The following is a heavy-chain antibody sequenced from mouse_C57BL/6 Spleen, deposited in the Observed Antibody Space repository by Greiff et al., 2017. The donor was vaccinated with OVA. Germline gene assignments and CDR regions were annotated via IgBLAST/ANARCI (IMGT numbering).Heavy chain of an antibody. D-gene: IGHD1-1*01. CDR3: TNYGSSYDYFDY. CDR2: IDPETGGT. V-gene: IGHV1-15*01. CDR1: GYTFTDYE. Sequence: VKLVESGAELVRPGASVTLSCKASGYTFTDYEMHWVKQTPVHGLEWIGAIDPETGGTAYNQKFKGKAILTADKSSSTAYMELRSLTSEDSAVYYCTNYGSSYDYFDYWGQGTTLTVSS. J-gene: IGHJ2*01.